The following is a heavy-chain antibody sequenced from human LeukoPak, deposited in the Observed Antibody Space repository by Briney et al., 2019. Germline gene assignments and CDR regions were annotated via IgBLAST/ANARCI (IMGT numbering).Heavy chain of an antibody. CDR2: IDSDGSST. J-gene: IGHJ6*02. CDR3: ARPLYSIYGMDV. D-gene: IGHD4-11*01. V-gene: IGHV3-74*01. CDR1: GFTFSRYW. Sequence: GGSLRLSCAASGFTFSRYWMHWVRQAPGKGLVWVSRIDSDGSSTSYADSVKGRFTISRDNAKNTLYLQMNSLRAEDTAVYFCARPLYSIYGMDVWGQGTTVTVSS.